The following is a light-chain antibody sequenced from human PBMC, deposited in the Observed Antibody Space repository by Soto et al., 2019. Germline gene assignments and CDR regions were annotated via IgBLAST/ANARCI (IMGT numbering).Light chain of an antibody. CDR2: GAS. J-gene: IGKJ5*01. CDR3: QHFGDSPIT. Sequence: EIVMTQSPATLAVSAGERATLSCMASRDISSNLAWYQQRPGQAPRLLMSGASNRATGIPDGFTGSGSGTDFTLTISRLEPEDFAVYYCQHFGDSPITFGQGTRLEIK. V-gene: IGKV3D-15*01. CDR1: RDISSN.